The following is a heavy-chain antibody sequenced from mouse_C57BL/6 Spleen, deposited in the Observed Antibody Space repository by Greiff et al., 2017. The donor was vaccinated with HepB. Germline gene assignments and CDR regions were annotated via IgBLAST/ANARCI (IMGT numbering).Heavy chain of an antibody. D-gene: IGHD2-3*01. CDR3: ARERGYYLDYYAMDY. Sequence: VQLQQSGAELVRPGTSVKVSCKASGYAFTNYLIEWVKQRPGQGLEWIGVINPGSGGTNYNEKFKGKATLTADKSSSTAYMQLSSLTSDDSAVYFCARERGYYLDYYAMDYWGQGTSVTVSS. CDR2: INPGSGGT. CDR1: GYAFTNYL. V-gene: IGHV1-54*01. J-gene: IGHJ4*01.